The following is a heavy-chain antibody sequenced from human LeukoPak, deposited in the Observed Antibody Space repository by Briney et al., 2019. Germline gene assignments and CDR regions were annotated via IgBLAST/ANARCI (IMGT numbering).Heavy chain of an antibody. CDR3: ARGPGGGSSWQRDAFDI. V-gene: IGHV1-69*02. CDR2: IIPILGIA. J-gene: IGHJ3*02. Sequence: VASVKVSCKASGGTFISYTISWVRQAPGQGLEWMGRIIPILGIANYAQKFQGRVTITADKSTSAAYMELSSLRSEDTAVYYCARGPGGGSSWQRDAFDIWGQGTMVTVSS. D-gene: IGHD6-13*01. CDR1: GGTFISYT.